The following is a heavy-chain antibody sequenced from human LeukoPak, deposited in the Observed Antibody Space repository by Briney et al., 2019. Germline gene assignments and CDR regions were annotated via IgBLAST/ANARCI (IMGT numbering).Heavy chain of an antibody. CDR2: MNPNSGNT. D-gene: IGHD6-19*01. V-gene: IGHV1-8*01. J-gene: IGHJ2*01. CDR3: ARGASSGWYGVYWYFDL. Sequence: ASVKVSCKASGYTFTSYDINWVRQATGQGLEWMGWMNPNSGNTGYAQKFQGRVTMTRNTSIGTAYMELSSLRSEDTAVYYCARGASSGWYGVYWYFDLWGRGTLVTVSS. CDR1: GYTFTSYD.